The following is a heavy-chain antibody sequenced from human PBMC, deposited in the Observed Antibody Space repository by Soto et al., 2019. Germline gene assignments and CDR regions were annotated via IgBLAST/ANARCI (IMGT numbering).Heavy chain of an antibody. Sequence: GGSLRLSCAASGFTFSSYGMHWVRQAPGKGLEWVLVIWDSGSSTYYADSVKGRFTISRDNSKSTVFLELSSLRVEDTATFYCAKNYYFDHWGQGTQVTVSS. V-gene: IGHV3-23*01. CDR3: AKNYYFDH. J-gene: IGHJ4*02. CDR2: IWDSGSST. CDR1: GFTFSSYG.